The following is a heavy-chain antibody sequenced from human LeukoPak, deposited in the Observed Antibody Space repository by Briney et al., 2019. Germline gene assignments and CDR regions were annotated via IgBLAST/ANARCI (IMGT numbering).Heavy chain of an antibody. D-gene: IGHD2-2*01. J-gene: IGHJ3*02. Sequence: PGGTLRLSCAASGFTFSSHGMNWVRQLPGKGPEWVANIRQDESERYFADSVKGRFTISRDNAKNSLYLQMNSLRAEDTAVYYCATSYCSSTSCSLANAFDIWGQGTMVTVSS. CDR3: ATSYCSSTSCSLANAFDI. V-gene: IGHV3-7*01. CDR1: GFTFSSHG. CDR2: IRQDESER.